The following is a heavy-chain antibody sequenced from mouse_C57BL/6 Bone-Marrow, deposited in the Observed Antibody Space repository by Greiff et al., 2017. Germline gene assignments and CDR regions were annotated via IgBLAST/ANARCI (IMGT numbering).Heavy chain of an antibody. CDR3: GRDLWYFAV. V-gene: IGHV5-4*01. Sequence: EVQRLESGGGLVKPGGSLKLSCAASGFTFSSYAMSWVRQTPEQRLEWVATISDGGSYTYYPDNVKGRITISRDTAKNNLYLHMSHLKSEDTALYYCGRDLWYFAVWGTGTTVTVSA. CDR1: GFTFSSYA. CDR2: ISDGGSYT. J-gene: IGHJ1*03.